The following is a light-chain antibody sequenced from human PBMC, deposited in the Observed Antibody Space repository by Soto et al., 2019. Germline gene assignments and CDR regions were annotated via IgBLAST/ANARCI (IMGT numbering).Light chain of an antibody. J-gene: IGKJ1*01. CDR3: QQYGSSSWT. V-gene: IGKV3-20*01. CDR1: QSVSSSY. Sequence: EIVLTQSPGTLSLSPGDRATLSFSASQSVSSSYLTWYQQRPGQAPRLLIYGASSRATGIPDRFSGSGSGTEFTLTISRLEPEDFAVYYCQQYGSSSWTFGQGTKVDIK. CDR2: GAS.